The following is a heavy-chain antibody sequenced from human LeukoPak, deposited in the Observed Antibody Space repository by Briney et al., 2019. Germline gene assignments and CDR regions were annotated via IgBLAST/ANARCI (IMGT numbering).Heavy chain of an antibody. CDR1: GGSLITDSYY. CDR2: MYYSGRRM. Sequence: SETLSLTCTVSGGSLITDSYYWVWLRQPPGKGLEWFTNMYYSGRRMQYNPSLKIRVTRAVDMSKDQFFLSLSSVAAADTAVYYCTRRTCTTNMDVWGQGTTVTVSS. CDR3: TRRTCTTNMDV. J-gene: IGHJ6*02. D-gene: IGHD1-1*01. V-gene: IGHV4-39*01.